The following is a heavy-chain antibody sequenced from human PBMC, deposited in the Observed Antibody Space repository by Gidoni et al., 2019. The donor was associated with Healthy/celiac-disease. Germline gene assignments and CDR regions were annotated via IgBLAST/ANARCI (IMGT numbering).Heavy chain of an antibody. J-gene: IGHJ3*02. CDR2: IYYSGST. CDR3: AREDWNYPRPGDAFDI. D-gene: IGHD1-7*01. V-gene: IGHV4-39*01. CDR1: GGSISSSSYY. Sequence: QLQLQEAGPGLVKHSETLSLTCTVAGGSISSSSYYWGWIRQPPGKGLEWIGSIYYSGSTYYNPSLKRRVTISVDTSKNQFSLKLSSVTAADTALYYCAREDWNYPRPGDAFDIWGQGTMVTVSS.